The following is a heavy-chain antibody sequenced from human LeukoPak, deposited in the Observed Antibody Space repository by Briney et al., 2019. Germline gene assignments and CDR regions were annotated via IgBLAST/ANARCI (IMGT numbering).Heavy chain of an antibody. CDR3: ARGSGIAAAGTAFN. D-gene: IGHD6-13*01. Sequence: ASVTVSCKASGYTFTSYDINWVRQATGQGLEWMGWMNPNSGNTGYAQKFQGRVTMTRNTSISTAYMELSSLRSEDTAVYYCARGSGIAAAGTAFNWGQGTLVTVSS. CDR1: GYTFTSYD. CDR2: MNPNSGNT. J-gene: IGHJ4*02. V-gene: IGHV1-8*01.